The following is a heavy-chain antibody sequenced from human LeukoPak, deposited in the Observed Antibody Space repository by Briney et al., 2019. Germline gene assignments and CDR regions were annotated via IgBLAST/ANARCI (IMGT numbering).Heavy chain of an antibody. CDR1: GFTFSCYG. D-gene: IGHD2-15*01. CDR2: IRYDGSNK. CDR3: AKPPSKYCSGGSCNSDY. Sequence: PGGSLRLSCAASGFTFSCYGMHWVRQAPGKGLEWVAFIRYDGSNKYYADSVRGRFTISRDNSKNTLYLQMNSLRAEDTAVYYCAKPPSKYCSGGSCNSDYWGQGTLVTVSS. J-gene: IGHJ4*02. V-gene: IGHV3-30*02.